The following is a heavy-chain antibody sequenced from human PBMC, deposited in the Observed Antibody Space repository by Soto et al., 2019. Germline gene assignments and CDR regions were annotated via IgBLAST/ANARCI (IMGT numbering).Heavy chain of an antibody. CDR3: MIAGYCSGGSCIGFNDY. CDR1: GYTFTSYG. J-gene: IGHJ4*02. Sequence: QVQLVQSGAEVKKPGASVKVSCKASGYTFTSYGISWVRQAPGQGLEWMGWISAYNGNTNYAQKLQGRVTMTTDTSTSTAYMELRSLRSDDMAVYHCMIAGYCSGGSCIGFNDYWGQGTLVTVSS. V-gene: IGHV1-18*03. CDR2: ISAYNGNT. D-gene: IGHD2-15*01.